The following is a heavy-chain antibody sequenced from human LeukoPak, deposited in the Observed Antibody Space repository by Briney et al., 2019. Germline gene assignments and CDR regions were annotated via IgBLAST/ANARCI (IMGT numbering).Heavy chain of an antibody. CDR3: ARDWEDYYDSTGLGAFDI. CDR2: ISSSGSTI. CDR1: GFTFSDYY. V-gene: IGHV3-11*04. Sequence: GGSLRLSCAASGFTFSDYYMSWIRQAPGKGLEWVSCISSSGSTIYYADSVKGRFTISRDNAKNSLYLQMNSLRAEDTAVYYCARDWEDYYDSTGLGAFDIWGQGTMVTVSS. J-gene: IGHJ3*02. D-gene: IGHD3-22*01.